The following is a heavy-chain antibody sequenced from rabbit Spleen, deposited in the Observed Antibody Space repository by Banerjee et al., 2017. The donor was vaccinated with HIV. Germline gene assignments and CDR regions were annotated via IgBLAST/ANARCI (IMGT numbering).Heavy chain of an antibody. CDR3: ARGSATMTMVITGYYLTL. CDR2: SYAGSSGNT. CDR1: GFSFNSGYD. D-gene: IGHD2-1*01. J-gene: IGHJ4*01. Sequence: QSLEESGGGLVKPGASLTLTCKASGFSFNSGYDMCWVRQAPGKGLEWIACSYAGSSGNTYSAIWAKGRFTISKTSSTTVTLQMTSLTAADTATYFCARGSATMTMVITGYYLTLWGQGTLVTVS. V-gene: IGHV1S40*01.